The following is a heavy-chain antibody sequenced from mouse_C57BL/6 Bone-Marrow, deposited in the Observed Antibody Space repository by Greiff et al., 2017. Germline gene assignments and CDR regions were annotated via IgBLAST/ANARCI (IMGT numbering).Heavy chain of an antibody. CDR3: ARATYYYAMDY. CDR1: GFTFSDYY. V-gene: IGHV5-16*01. Sequence: EVKLVEPEGGLVQPGSSMKLSCTASGFTFSDYYMAWVRQVPEKGLEWVANINYDGSSTYYLDSLKSRFIFSRDNAKNILYLQMSSLKSEDTATYYCARATYYYAMDYWGQGTSVTVSS. CDR2: INYDGSST. J-gene: IGHJ4*01.